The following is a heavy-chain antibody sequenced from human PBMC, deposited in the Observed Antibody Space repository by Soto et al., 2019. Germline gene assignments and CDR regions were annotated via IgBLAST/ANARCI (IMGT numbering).Heavy chain of an antibody. D-gene: IGHD1-1*01. CDR1: GDSVSSTSAN. CDR3: GIVITGTTIDT. Sequence: SQTLSLTCAISGDSVSSTSANWNWLRQSPSRGLEWLGRTYYRSKWYNDYAIFVKSRIVINPDTSANQFSLQLNSVTPEDTAVYFCGIVITGTTIDTWGQRTLHTLSS. CDR2: TYYRSKWYN. V-gene: IGHV6-1*01. J-gene: IGHJ5*02.